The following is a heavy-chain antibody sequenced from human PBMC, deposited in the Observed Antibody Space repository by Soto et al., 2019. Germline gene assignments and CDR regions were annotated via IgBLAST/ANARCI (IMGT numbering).Heavy chain of an antibody. V-gene: IGHV3-23*01. J-gene: IGHJ1*01. CDR3: AKDSYYYDSSGPLGY. CDR1: GFTFSSYA. Sequence: PGGSLRLSCAASGFTFSSYAMSWVRQAPGKGLEWVSAISGSGGSTYYADSVKGRFTISRDNSKNTLYLQMNSLRAEDTAVYYCAKDSYYYDSSGPLGYWGQGTLVPVSS. D-gene: IGHD3-22*01. CDR2: ISGSGGST.